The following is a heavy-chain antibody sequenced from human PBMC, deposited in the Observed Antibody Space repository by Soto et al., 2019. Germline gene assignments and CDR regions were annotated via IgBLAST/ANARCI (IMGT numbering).Heavy chain of an antibody. J-gene: IGHJ2*01. Sequence: QITLKESGPPLVKPTQTLTLTCTFSGFSLSTSGVGVGWIRQPPGKALEWLALIYWDDDKRYSPSLKSRLTITKDTSKNQVVLTMTNMDPVDTATYYCAHSPDPGLLLGWYFDLWGRGTLVTVSS. CDR2: IYWDDDK. D-gene: IGHD2-15*01. CDR1: GFSLSTSGVG. CDR3: AHSPDPGLLLGWYFDL. V-gene: IGHV2-5*02.